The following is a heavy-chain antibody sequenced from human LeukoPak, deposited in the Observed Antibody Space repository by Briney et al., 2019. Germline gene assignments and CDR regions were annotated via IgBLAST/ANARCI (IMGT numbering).Heavy chain of an antibody. V-gene: IGHV3-21*01. CDR1: GFTFSSYS. Sequence: GGSLRLSCAASGFTFSSYSMNWVRQAPGKGLEWVSSISSTSIYKYYADSVKGRFTISRDNAKDLLFLQMNSLRAEDTAIYYCARDPRIYCTNGICRDDYFDNWGQGTLVTVSS. D-gene: IGHD2-8*01. CDR2: ISSTSIYK. CDR3: ARDPRIYCTNGICRDDYFDN. J-gene: IGHJ4*02.